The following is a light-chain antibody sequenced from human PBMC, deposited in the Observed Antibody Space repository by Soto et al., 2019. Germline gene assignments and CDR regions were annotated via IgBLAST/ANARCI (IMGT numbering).Light chain of an antibody. CDR3: GSYTSSDTMI. CDR1: SSDIGRYNY. CDR2: DVS. V-gene: IGLV2-14*03. Sequence: SALTQPASVSGSPGQSITISCTGTSSDIGRYNYVSWYQHSPGKAPKLIIYDVSDRPSGVSNRFSGSKSGTTASLTISGLQAEDEADYYCGSYTSSDTMIFGGGTKLTV. J-gene: IGLJ2*01.